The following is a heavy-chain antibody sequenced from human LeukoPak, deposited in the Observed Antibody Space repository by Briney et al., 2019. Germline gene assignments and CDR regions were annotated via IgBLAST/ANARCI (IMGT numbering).Heavy chain of an antibody. Sequence: PGGSLRLSCAASGFTFSSYWMNWARQAPGKGLEWVSSISSSSSYIYYADSVKGRFTISRDNAKNSLYLQMNSLRAEDTAVYYCARDHGGYYDSSGYYLGYYFDYWGQGTLVTVSS. J-gene: IGHJ4*02. CDR3: ARDHGGYYDSSGYYLGYYFDY. V-gene: IGHV3-21*01. D-gene: IGHD3-22*01. CDR2: ISSSSSYI. CDR1: GFTFSSYW.